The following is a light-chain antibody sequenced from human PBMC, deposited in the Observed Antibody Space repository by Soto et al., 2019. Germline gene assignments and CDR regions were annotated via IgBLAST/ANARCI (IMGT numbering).Light chain of an antibody. CDR2: EVT. Sequence: QSALTQPPSASGSPGQSVTISCTGTSSDVGGYNYVSWYQQYPGRAPKLMIYEVTKRPSGVPDRFSGSKSGNTASLTVSCLQAEDEDDYYCSSYAASNNFYFVFGGGTKLTVL. J-gene: IGLJ3*02. CDR3: SSYAASNNFYFV. V-gene: IGLV2-8*01. CDR1: SSDVGGYNY.